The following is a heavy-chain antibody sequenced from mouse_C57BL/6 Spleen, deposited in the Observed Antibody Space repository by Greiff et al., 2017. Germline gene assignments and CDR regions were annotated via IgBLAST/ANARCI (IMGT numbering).Heavy chain of an antibody. CDR3: ATGGLRGG. Sequence: EVQLQQPGAELVRPGASVKLSCTASGFNIKDDYMHWVKQRPEQGLEWIGWIDPDNGDTEYASKFQGKATITADTSSNTAYLQLSSLTSEDTAVYYCATGGLRGGWGQGTTLTVSS. CDR1: GFNIKDDY. CDR2: IDPDNGDT. V-gene: IGHV14-4*01. J-gene: IGHJ2*01. D-gene: IGHD2-4*01.